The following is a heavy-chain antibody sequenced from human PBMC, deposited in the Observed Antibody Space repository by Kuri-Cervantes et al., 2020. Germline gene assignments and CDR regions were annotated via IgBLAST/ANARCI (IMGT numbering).Heavy chain of an antibody. Sequence: GGSLRLSCAASGFTFRNYWMHWVRQAPGKGLEWVAVISYDGSKKYFADSVKGRFTIYRDNLENTLNLQMNSLRAEDTAVYYCAREDTRRTLDSWGQGTLVTVSS. V-gene: IGHV3-30-3*01. J-gene: IGHJ4*02. CDR3: AREDTRRTLDS. D-gene: IGHD5-18*01. CDR2: ISYDGSKK. CDR1: GFTFRNYW.